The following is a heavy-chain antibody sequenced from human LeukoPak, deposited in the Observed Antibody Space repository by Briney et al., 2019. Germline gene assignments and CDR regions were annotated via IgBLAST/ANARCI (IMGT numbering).Heavy chain of an antibody. CDR3: ARGRDGSGSYPSDFDY. CDR1: GGTFSSYA. CDR2: IIPILGIA. Sequence: SVKVSCKASGGTFSSYAISWVRQAPGQGLEWMGWIIPILGIANDAQMHHGRVTITADKSTSAAYVELSSLSSEETAVYYCARGRDGSGSYPSDFDYWGQGTLVTVSS. J-gene: IGHJ4*02. V-gene: IGHV1-69*04. D-gene: IGHD3-10*01.